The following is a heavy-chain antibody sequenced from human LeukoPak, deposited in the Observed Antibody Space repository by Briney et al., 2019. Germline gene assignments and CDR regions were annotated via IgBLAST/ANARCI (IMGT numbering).Heavy chain of an antibody. Sequence: EASVKVSCKASGYTFTSYGISWVRQAPGQGLEWMGWISAYNGNTNYAQKLQGRVTMTTDTSTSTAYMELRSLRSDDTAVYYCARVGGASTYDYVWGSYRLDYWGQGTLVTVSS. CDR1: GYTFTSYG. V-gene: IGHV1-18*01. CDR3: ARVGGASTYDYVWGSYRLDY. J-gene: IGHJ4*02. CDR2: ISAYNGNT. D-gene: IGHD3-16*02.